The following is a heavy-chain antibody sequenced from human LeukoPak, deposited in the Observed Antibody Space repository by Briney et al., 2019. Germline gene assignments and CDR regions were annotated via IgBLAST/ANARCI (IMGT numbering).Heavy chain of an antibody. D-gene: IGHD6-13*01. CDR3: ARDRRGMAAVGNLIDY. J-gene: IGHJ4*02. CDR1: GLTFSSHW. CDR2: ITNDGSST. V-gene: IGHV3-74*01. Sequence: GGSLRLSCAASGLTFSSHWMHWVRQAPGKGLVWVSRITNDGSSTTYADPVKGRFTISRDNAKNMLYLQVNSLRAEDTAVYYCARDRRGMAAVGNLIDYWGQGTLVTVSS.